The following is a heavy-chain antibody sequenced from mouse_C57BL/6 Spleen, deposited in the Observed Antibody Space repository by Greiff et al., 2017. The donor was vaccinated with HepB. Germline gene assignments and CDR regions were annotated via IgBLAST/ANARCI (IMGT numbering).Heavy chain of an antibody. CDR1: GFSFNTYA. Sequence: EVQLVESGGGLVQPKGSLKLSCAASGFSFNTYAMNWVRQAPGKGLDWVARIRSKSNNYATYYADSVKDRFTISRDDSESMPYLQMNNLKTEDTAMYYWVRPYVGDAMGYWGQGTSVTVSS. D-gene: IGHD1-1*01. CDR2: IRSKSNNYAT. V-gene: IGHV10-1*01. CDR3: VRPYVGDAMGY. J-gene: IGHJ4*01.